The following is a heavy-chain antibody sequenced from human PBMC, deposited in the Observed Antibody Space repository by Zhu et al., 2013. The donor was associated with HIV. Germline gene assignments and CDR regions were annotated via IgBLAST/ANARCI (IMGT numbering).Heavy chain of an antibody. CDR3: ARAGYSYSYPFDY. V-gene: IGHV1-2*02. D-gene: IGHD5-18*01. CDR1: GYTFTGYY. J-gene: IGHJ4*02. CDR2: INPKSGGS. Sequence: QVQLVQSGAEVKKPGASVNVSCKASGYTFTGYYMHWVRQAPGQGLEWMGWINPKSGGSNYAQKFQGRVTMTRDTSISTAYMELSRLRSDDTAVYYCARAGYSYSYPFDYWGQGTLVTVSS.